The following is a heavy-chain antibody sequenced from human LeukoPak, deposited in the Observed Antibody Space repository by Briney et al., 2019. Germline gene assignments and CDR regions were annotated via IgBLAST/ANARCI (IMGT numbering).Heavy chain of an antibody. Sequence: GGSLRLSCAASGFSVSDNYMNWVRQAPGKGLEWVSVIYGGDFTQYACSVRGRFTISRDNSKNTVYLQMNSLRADDTAMYYCVRYSYGGPHYWGQGTLVTVSS. D-gene: IGHD3-10*01. CDR2: IYGGDFT. CDR3: VRYSYGGPHY. V-gene: IGHV3-53*01. J-gene: IGHJ4*02. CDR1: GFSVSDNY.